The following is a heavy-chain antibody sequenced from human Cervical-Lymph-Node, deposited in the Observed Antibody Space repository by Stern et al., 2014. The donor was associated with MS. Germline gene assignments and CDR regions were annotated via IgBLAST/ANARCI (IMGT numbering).Heavy chain of an antibody. CDR3: ARVEGLYYDSSGYYDY. Sequence: EVQLVQSGGGLVQSGGSLRLSCVASGFTFSRYWMAWVRQGPGKVLEWVANIRQEEGERYYMDSVRGRFTISRDDAKNSVFLDMHSLRAEDMAVYYCARVEGLYYDSSGYYDYWGQGALVTVSS. D-gene: IGHD3-22*01. CDR1: GFTFSRYW. V-gene: IGHV3-7*01. CDR2: IRQEEGER. J-gene: IGHJ4*02.